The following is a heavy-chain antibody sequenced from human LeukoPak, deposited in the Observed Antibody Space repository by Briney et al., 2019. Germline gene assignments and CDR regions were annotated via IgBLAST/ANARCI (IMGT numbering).Heavy chain of an antibody. J-gene: IGHJ5*02. CDR1: GGSISSYY. V-gene: IGHV4-59*08. D-gene: IGHD3-10*01. CDR2: IYYSGST. CDR3: ARMLWFGELLNWFDP. Sequence: PSETLSLTCTVSGGSISSYYWSWIRQPPGKGLEWIGYIYYSGSTSYNPSLKSRVTISVDTSKNQFSLKLSSVTAADTAVYYCARMLWFGELLNWFDPWGQGTLVTVSS.